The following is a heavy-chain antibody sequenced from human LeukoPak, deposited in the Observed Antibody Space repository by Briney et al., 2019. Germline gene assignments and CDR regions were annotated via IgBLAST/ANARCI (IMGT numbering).Heavy chain of an antibody. CDR3: ARGTPAGT. J-gene: IGHJ5*02. Sequence: GGSLRHSRAPSGFTLWSILMSWVRQAPGEGLEWVSVLYSGGSTYYADSVKGRFTISRDNSKNTLYLQMNSLRAEDTAVYYCARGTPAGTWGQGTLVTVSS. CDR1: GFTLWSIL. V-gene: IGHV3-53*01. CDR2: LYSGGST. D-gene: IGHD2-2*01.